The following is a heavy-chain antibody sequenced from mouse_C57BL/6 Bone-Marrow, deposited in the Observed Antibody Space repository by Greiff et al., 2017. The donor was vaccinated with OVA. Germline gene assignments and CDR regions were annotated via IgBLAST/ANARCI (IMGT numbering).Heavy chain of an antibody. J-gene: IGHJ4*01. CDR2: ISYDGSN. CDR3: ARKRDIYYDYHYAMDY. CDR1: GYSITSGYY. D-gene: IGHD2-4*01. V-gene: IGHV3-6*01. Sequence: VQLKESGPGLVKPSQSLSLTCSVTGYSITSGYYWNWIRQFPGNKLEWMGYISYDGSNNYNPSLKNRISITRDTSKNQFFLKLNSVTTEDTATYYCARKRDIYYDYHYAMDYWGQGTSVTVSS.